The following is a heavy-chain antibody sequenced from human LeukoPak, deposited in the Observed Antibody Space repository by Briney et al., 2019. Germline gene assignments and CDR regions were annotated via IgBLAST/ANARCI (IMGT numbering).Heavy chain of an antibody. CDR1: GGSISSSSYY. D-gene: IGHD2-2*01. J-gene: IGHJ4*02. Sequence: PSETLSLTCSVSGGSISSSSYYWGWIRQPPEKGLEWIGSIYYSGSTYYNPSLKSRVTISVDTSKNQFSLKLSSVTAADTAVYYCARTLGYCSSTSCSPYFDYWGQGTLVTVSS. CDR2: IYYSGST. V-gene: IGHV4-39*07. CDR3: ARTLGYCSSTSCSPYFDY.